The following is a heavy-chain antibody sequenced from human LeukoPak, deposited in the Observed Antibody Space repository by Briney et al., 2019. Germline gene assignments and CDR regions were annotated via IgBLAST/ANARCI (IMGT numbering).Heavy chain of an antibody. CDR1: GGSISSGSYY. J-gene: IGHJ6*02. CDR3: ARGGLAAAGASYYYGMDV. D-gene: IGHD6-13*01. CDR2: IYTSGST. V-gene: IGHV4-61*02. Sequence: SQTLSLTCTVSGGSISSGSYYWSWIRQPAGKGLEWIGRIYTSGSTNYNPSLKSRVTISVDTSKNQFSLKLTSVTAADTAVYYCARGGLAAAGASYYYGMDVWGQGTTVTVSS.